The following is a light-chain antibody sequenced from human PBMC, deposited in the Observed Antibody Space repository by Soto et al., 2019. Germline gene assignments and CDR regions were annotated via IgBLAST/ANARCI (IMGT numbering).Light chain of an antibody. Sequence: VLTQPPSASGTPGQRVTISCSGSSSNIGSNTVNWYQQLPGTAPKLLIYSNNQRPSGVPDRFSGSKSGTSASLAISGLQSEDEADYYCAAWDDSLNGYWVFGGGTKVTVL. CDR2: SNN. V-gene: IGLV1-44*01. CDR1: SSNIGSNT. CDR3: AAWDDSLNGYWV. J-gene: IGLJ3*02.